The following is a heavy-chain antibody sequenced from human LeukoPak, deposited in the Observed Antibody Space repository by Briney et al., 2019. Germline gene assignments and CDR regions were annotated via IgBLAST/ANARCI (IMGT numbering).Heavy chain of an antibody. CDR1: GGSISSGDYY. V-gene: IGHV4-30-4*01. Sequence: SETLSLTCTVSGGSISSGDYYWSWIRQPPGKGLEWIGYIYYSGSTYYNPSLKSRVTISLDMSKDQFSLKLSSVTAADTAVYYCGGGDMGYFDYWGQGTLVTVSS. J-gene: IGHJ4*02. CDR3: GGGDMGYFDY. CDR2: IYYSGST. D-gene: IGHD4-17*01.